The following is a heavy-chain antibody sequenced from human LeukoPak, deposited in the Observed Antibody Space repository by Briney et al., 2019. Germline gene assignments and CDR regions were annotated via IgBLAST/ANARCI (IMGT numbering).Heavy chain of an antibody. V-gene: IGHV3-23*01. D-gene: IGHD2-2*01. CDR3: AKDTYCSSTSCYNDY. CDR1: GFTFNNYA. CDR2: ISAGGVHT. Sequence: GGSLRLSCAASGFTFNNYAMSWVRQAPGKGLEWVSVISAGGVHTYYADSVKGRFAISRDNSRNTVYLQMNSLRAEDTAVYYCAKDTYCSSTSCYNDYWGQGTLVTVSS. J-gene: IGHJ4*02.